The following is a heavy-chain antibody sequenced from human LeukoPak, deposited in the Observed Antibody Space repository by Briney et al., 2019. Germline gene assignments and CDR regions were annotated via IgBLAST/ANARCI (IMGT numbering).Heavy chain of an antibody. CDR1: GYTFTSYY. V-gene: IGHV1-46*01. CDR2: INHSGGST. J-gene: IGHJ4*02. Sequence: ASVKVSCKASGYTFTSYYMHWVRQAPGQGLEWMGIINHSGGSTSYAQKFQGRVTMTRDTSTSTVYMELSSLRSEDTALYYCARERITIFGVVKEPDYWGQGTLVTVSS. CDR3: ARERITIFGVVKEPDY. D-gene: IGHD3-3*01.